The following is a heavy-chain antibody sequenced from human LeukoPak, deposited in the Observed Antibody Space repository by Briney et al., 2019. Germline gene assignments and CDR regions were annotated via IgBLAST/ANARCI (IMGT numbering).Heavy chain of an antibody. CDR3: ARGDNWAFDY. CDR1: GFTFSSYW. D-gene: IGHD1-20*01. J-gene: IGHJ4*02. CDR2: IKPDGNEK. Sequence: GGSLRLSCAASGFTFSSYWMSWVRQAPGRGPEWLANIKPDGNEKYYVDSVRGRFTISRDNAQHSLYLHMNSLRVEDTAIHYCARGDNWAFDYWGQGTLVTVSS. V-gene: IGHV3-7*05.